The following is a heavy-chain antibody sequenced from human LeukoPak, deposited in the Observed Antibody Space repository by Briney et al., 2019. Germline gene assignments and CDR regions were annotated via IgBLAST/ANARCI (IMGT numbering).Heavy chain of an antibody. J-gene: IGHJ5*02. CDR1: GGSISSGSYY. D-gene: IGHD1-1*01. CDR2: IYTSGST. Sequence: PSETLSLTCTVSGGSISSGSYYWSWIRQPAGKGLEWIGRIYTSGSTNYNPSLKSRVTISVDTSKNQFSLKLSSVTAADTAVYYCARDLGGLEDGWFDPWGQGTLVTVSS. CDR3: ARDLGGLEDGWFDP. V-gene: IGHV4-61*02.